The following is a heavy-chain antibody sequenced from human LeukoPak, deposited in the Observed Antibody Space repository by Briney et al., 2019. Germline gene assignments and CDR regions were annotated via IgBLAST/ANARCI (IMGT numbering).Heavy chain of an antibody. CDR3: ARGLYYYDSNAFDI. D-gene: IGHD3-22*01. CDR1: GGSISSSSYY. J-gene: IGHJ3*02. Sequence: SETLSLTCTVSGGSISSSSYYWGWIRQPPGKGLEWIGSIYHSGSTYYNPSLKSRVTISVDRSKNQFSLKLSSVTAADTAVYYCARGLYYYDSNAFDIWGQGTMVTVSS. CDR2: IYHSGST. V-gene: IGHV4-39*07.